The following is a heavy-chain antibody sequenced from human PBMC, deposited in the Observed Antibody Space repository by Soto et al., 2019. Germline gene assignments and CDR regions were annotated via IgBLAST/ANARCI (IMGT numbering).Heavy chain of an antibody. V-gene: IGHV4-61*01. Sequence: SETLSLTCTVSGGSVSRGIYYWSWIRQPPGKGLEWIGYIYYSGSTNYNPSLKSRVTISVDTSKNQFSLKLSSVTAADTAVYYCASTYCGGDCYIYYYYGMDVWGQGTTVTVSS. D-gene: IGHD2-21*02. CDR1: GGSVSRGIYY. CDR2: IYYSGST. CDR3: ASTYCGGDCYIYYYYGMDV. J-gene: IGHJ6*02.